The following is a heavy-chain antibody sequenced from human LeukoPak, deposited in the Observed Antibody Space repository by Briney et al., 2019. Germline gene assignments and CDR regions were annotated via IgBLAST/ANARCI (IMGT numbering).Heavy chain of an antibody. D-gene: IGHD6-19*01. CDR3: AKALDSSGYYYHYGVDV. J-gene: IGHJ6*02. V-gene: IGHV3-23*01. Sequence: GGSLRLSCAATGFTFGSHAVSWVRQAPGKGLEWVSLISGSGGNTYYADSVKGRFTISRDNSKNTVYLQMNSLTAEDTGVYYCAKALDSSGYYYHYGVDVWGQGTTVTVSS. CDR1: GFTFGSHA. CDR2: ISGSGGNT.